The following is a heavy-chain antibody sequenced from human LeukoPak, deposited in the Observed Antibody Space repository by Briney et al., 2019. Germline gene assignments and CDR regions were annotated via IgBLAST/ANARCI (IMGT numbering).Heavy chain of an antibody. Sequence: PSETLSLTCTVSGGSISSSSYYWGWIRQPPGKGLEWIGSIYYSGSTYYNPSLKSRVTISVDTSKNQFSLKLSSVTAADTAVYYCARPYGDSGRYYYGMDVWGQGTTVTVSS. CDR2: IYYSGST. D-gene: IGHD4-17*01. CDR1: GGSISSSSYY. V-gene: IGHV4-39*01. CDR3: ARPYGDSGRYYYGMDV. J-gene: IGHJ6*02.